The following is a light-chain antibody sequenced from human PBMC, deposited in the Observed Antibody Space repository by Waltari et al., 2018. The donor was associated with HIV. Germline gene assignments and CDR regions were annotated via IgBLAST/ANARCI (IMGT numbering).Light chain of an antibody. Sequence: QSVLTQPPSASGAPGQRLTIPCSGTSSNIGSNFLYWYQQLPGTAPKRLIYRNNQRPSGVPDRFSGSKSGTSASLAISGLRSEDEADYYCAAWTDSRYVVFGGGTKLTVL. CDR1: SSNIGSNF. CDR2: RNN. J-gene: IGLJ2*01. CDR3: AAWTDSRYVV. V-gene: IGLV1-47*01.